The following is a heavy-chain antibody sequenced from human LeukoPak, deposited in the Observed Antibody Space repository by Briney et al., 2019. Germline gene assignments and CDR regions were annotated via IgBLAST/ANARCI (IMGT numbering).Heavy chain of an antibody. CDR2: FDPEDGET. Sequence: ASVKVSCKVSGYTLTELSMHWVRQAPGKGLEWMGGFDPEDGETIYAQKFQGRVTMTEDTSTDTAYMELSSLRSEDTAVYYCARDYRYSSPAGAFDIWGQGTMVTVSS. CDR3: ARDYRYSSPAGAFDI. CDR1: GYTLTELS. J-gene: IGHJ3*02. V-gene: IGHV1-24*01. D-gene: IGHD6-13*01.